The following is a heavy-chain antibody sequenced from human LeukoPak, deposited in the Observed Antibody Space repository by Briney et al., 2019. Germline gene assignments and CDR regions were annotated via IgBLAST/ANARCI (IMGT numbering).Heavy chain of an antibody. J-gene: IGHJ4*02. CDR2: ISGSGGNT. Sequence: GGTLRLSCAASGFTFSSYGMNWVRQAPGKGLEWVSTISGSGGNTYYADSVKGRFTISRDNAKNSLYLQMNSLRAEDTAVYYCARGNNWNYDYWGQGTLVTVSS. D-gene: IGHD1-7*01. CDR3: ARGNNWNYDY. V-gene: IGHV3-23*01. CDR1: GFTFSSYG.